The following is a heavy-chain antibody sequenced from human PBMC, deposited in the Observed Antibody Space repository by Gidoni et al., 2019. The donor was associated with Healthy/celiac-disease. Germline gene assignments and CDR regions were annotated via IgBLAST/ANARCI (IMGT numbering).Heavy chain of an antibody. CDR2: INPSGGST. Sequence: QVQLVQSGAGVKKPGASVKVSCQASGYNFTSYYMHWVRQAPGQGLEWMGIINPSGGSTSYAQKFQGRVTMTRDTSTSTVYMELSSLISEDTAVYYCARDSVGATIRHGQMDYWGQGTLVTVSS. J-gene: IGHJ4*02. CDR1: GYNFTSYY. V-gene: IGHV1-46*01. CDR3: ARDSVGATIRHGQMDY. D-gene: IGHD1-26*01.